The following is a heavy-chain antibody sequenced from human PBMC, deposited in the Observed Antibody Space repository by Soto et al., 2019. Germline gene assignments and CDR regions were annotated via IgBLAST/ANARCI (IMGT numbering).Heavy chain of an antibody. V-gene: IGHV3-30*18. D-gene: IGHD2-21*01. CDR2: ISYDGSNK. J-gene: IGHJ4*02. Sequence: GGSLRLSCAASGFTFSSYGMHWVRQAPGKGLEWVAVISYDGSNKYYADSVKGRFTISRDNSKNTLYLQMNSLRAEDTAVYYCAKDRTFVAAFDYWGQGTLVTVSS. CDR3: AKDRTFVAAFDY. CDR1: GFTFSSYG.